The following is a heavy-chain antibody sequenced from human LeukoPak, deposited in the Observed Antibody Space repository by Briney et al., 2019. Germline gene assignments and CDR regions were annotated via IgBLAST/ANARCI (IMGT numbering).Heavy chain of an antibody. D-gene: IGHD3-10*01. J-gene: IGHJ4*02. V-gene: IGHV4-59*01. CDR1: GGSIGSYY. CDR2: IYDSGST. CDR3: ARETPYGSGSYPFDY. Sequence: SETLSLTCTVSGGSIGSYYWSWIRQPPGKGLEWIGYIYDSGSTNYNPSLKSRVTISVDTSKKQFSLKLSSVTAADTAVYYCARETPYGSGSYPFDYWGQGILVTVSS.